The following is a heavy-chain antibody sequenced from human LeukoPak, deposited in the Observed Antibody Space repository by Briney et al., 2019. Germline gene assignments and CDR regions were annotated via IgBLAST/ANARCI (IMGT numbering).Heavy chain of an antibody. Sequence: GASVKVSCKASGYTFTRSYMHSVPQAPRQGLEWLGVINPIGGTTSYAQKLQGRVTMTRDMSTSTVYMELSRLRCEDTAVYYCARGGYSGSYYDSPDAFDTWGQGTMVTVSS. J-gene: IGHJ3*02. CDR1: GYTFTRSY. D-gene: IGHD1-26*01. CDR2: INPIGGTT. V-gene: IGHV1-46*01. CDR3: ARGGYSGSYYDSPDAFDT.